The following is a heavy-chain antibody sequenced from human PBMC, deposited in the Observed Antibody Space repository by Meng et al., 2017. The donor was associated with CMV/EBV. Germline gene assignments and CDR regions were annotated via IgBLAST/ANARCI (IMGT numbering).Heavy chain of an antibody. CDR2: IYPGDSDT. D-gene: IGHD6-13*01. V-gene: IGHV5-51*01. Sequence: GESLKISCTGSGYSFTSYWIGWVRQMPGEGLEWLGIIYPGDSDTRYSPSFQGQVTISADKSISAAYLQWSIRKASDTAMYYCARHIGGELVPGPDAFDIWGQGTMVTVSS. J-gene: IGHJ3*02. CDR3: ARHIGGELVPGPDAFDI. CDR1: GYSFTSYW.